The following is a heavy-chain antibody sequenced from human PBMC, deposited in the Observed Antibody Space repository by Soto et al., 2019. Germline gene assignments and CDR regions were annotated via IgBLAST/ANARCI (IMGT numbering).Heavy chain of an antibody. CDR1: GFTFSSYA. CDR2: ISYDGSNK. J-gene: IGHJ5*02. Sequence: QVQLVESGGGVVQPGRSLRLSCAASGFTFSSYAMHWVRQAPGKGLEWVAVISYDGSNKYYADSVKGRFTISRDNSKNPLYLQMNSLRAEDTAVYYCARDNPPLDAISWFDPWGQGTLVTVSS. D-gene: IGHD2-21*01. CDR3: ARDNPPLDAISWFDP. V-gene: IGHV3-30-3*01.